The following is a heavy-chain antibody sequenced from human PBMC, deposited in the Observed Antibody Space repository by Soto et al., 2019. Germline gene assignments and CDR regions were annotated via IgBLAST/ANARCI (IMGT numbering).Heavy chain of an antibody. CDR3: ARDDLHSSGWYGRDY. V-gene: IGHV3-30-3*01. Sequence: QVQLVESGGAVVQLGRSRRLSCAASGFTFSSYAMHWVRQAPGRGLEWVAVISYDGSNKYYADSVKGRFTISRDNSKNTLYLQMNSLRAEDTAVYYCARDDLHSSGWYGRDYWGQGTLVTVSS. CDR2: ISYDGSNK. CDR1: GFTFSSYA. D-gene: IGHD6-19*01. J-gene: IGHJ4*02.